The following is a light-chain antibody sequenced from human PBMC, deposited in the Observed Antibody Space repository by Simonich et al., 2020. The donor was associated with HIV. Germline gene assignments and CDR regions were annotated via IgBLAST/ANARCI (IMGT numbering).Light chain of an antibody. V-gene: IGKV1-33*01. Sequence: DIQMTQSPSSLSASVGDKVTNTCRASQSISSYLKWYQQKPGKSPKLLIYDASNLETGVPSRFSGSGSGTDFTFTISSLQPEDIATYYCQQYDNLPLTFGGGTKVEIK. J-gene: IGKJ4*01. CDR2: DAS. CDR3: QQYDNLPLT. CDR1: QSISSY.